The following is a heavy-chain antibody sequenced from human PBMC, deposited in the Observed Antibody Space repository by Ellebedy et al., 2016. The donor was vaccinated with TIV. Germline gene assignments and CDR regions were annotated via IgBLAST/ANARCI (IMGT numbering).Heavy chain of an antibody. Sequence: GESLKISCEASGFTVSGSFMSWFRQAPGRWLEWVSALYGDGVQTHYADSAKGRFTISRDNSKNTLYLKMNSLRAEDTALYYYAKDPDFGDPWGQGTQVIVSS. CDR2: LYGDGVQT. V-gene: IGHV3-53*01. J-gene: IGHJ5*02. CDR3: AKDPDFGDP. D-gene: IGHD3-10*01. CDR1: GFTVSGSF.